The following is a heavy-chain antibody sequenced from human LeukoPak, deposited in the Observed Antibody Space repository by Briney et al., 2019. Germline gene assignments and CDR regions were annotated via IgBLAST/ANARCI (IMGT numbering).Heavy chain of an antibody. D-gene: IGHD1-26*01. CDR3: AKDIGGWELLGPDY. Sequence: GGSLRLSCAASGFTFSNYAMNLVRQAPGKGLEWVSGISGSGGSTYCADSVKGWFTISRDNSKNTLYLQMSSLRAEDTAIYYCAKDIGGWELLGPDYWGQGTLVTVSS. V-gene: IGHV3-23*01. CDR1: GFTFSNYA. J-gene: IGHJ4*02. CDR2: ISGSGGST.